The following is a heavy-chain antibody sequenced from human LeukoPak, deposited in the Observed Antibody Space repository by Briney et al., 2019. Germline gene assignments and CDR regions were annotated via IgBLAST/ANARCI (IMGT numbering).Heavy chain of an antibody. CDR2: ISSSSSYI. Sequence: GGSLRLSCAASGFTFSSYSMNWVRQAPGKGLEWVSSISSSSSYIYYADSVKGRFTISRDNAKNSLYLQMNSLRAEGTAVYYCARQLNPLAVADYWGQGTLVTVSS. V-gene: IGHV3-21*01. CDR3: ARQLNPLAVADY. J-gene: IGHJ4*02. D-gene: IGHD6-13*01. CDR1: GFTFSSYS.